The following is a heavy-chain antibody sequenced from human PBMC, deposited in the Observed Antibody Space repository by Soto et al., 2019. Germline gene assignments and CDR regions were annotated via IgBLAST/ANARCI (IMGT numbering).Heavy chain of an antibody. J-gene: IGHJ4*02. Sequence: GGSLRLSCAASGFTFSSYGMHWVRQAPGKGLEWVAVISYDGSNKYYADSVKGRFTISRDNSKNTLYLQMNSLRAEDTAVYYCAKGREDIVATTGVFDYWGQGTLVTVSS. CDR1: GFTFSSYG. CDR3: AKGREDIVATTGVFDY. CDR2: ISYDGSNK. V-gene: IGHV3-30*18. D-gene: IGHD5-12*01.